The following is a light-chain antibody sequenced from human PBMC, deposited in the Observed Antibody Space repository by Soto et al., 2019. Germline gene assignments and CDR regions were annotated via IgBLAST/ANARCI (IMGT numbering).Light chain of an antibody. J-gene: IGKJ5*01. Sequence: EIVLTQSPGTLSLSPGESATLSCRASQSVGGNYLAWFQHKPDQAPRLLIYDASNRATGIPARFSGSGSGTDFTLTISSLETEDFAVYYCQQYGTSEIIFGQGTRLEIK. CDR1: QSVGGNY. CDR3: QQYGTSEII. CDR2: DAS. V-gene: IGKV3-20*01.